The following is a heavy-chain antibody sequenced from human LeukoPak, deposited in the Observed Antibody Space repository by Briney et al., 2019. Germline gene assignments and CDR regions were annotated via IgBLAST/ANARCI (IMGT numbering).Heavy chain of an antibody. CDR2: ISGSGGST. CDR1: GFTFSSYA. D-gene: IGHD2-2*01. Sequence: GGSLRLSCAASGFTFSSYAMSWVRQAPGKGLEWVSAISGSGGSTYYADSVKGRFTISRDNSKNTLYLQMNSLRAEDTAVYYCAKDPEGYCSSTSCYDAFDIWGQGTMVTVSS. J-gene: IGHJ3*02. V-gene: IGHV3-23*01. CDR3: AKDPEGYCSSTSCYDAFDI.